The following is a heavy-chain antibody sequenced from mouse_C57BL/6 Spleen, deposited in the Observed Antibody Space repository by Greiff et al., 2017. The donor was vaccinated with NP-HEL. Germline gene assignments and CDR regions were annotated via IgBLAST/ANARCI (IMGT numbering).Heavy chain of an antibody. D-gene: IGHD2-5*01. CDR2: IWGGGST. Sequence: VQVVESGPGLVAPSQSLSITCTVSGFSLTSYGVDWVRQPPGKGLEWLGVIWGGGSTNYNSALMSRLSISKDNSKSQVFLKMNSLQTDDTAMYYCAILYYSNPYYAMDYWGQGTSVTVSS. CDR1: GFSLTSYG. J-gene: IGHJ4*01. V-gene: IGHV2-9*01. CDR3: AILYYSNPYYAMDY.